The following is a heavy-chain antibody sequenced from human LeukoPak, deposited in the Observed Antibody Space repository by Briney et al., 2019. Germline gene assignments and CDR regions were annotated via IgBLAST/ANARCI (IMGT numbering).Heavy chain of an antibody. V-gene: IGHV1-2*04. CDR1: GYTFTGYY. CDR3: ARGLTIDIVVVPAAITWFDP. J-gene: IGHJ5*02. CDR2: INPNSGGT. Sequence: GASVKVSCKASGYTFTGYYMHWVRQAPGQGLEWMGWINPNSGGTNYAQKFQGWVTMTRDTSTSTAYMELSRLRSDDTAVYYCARGLTIDIVVVPAAITWFDPWGQGTLVTVSS. D-gene: IGHD2-2*01.